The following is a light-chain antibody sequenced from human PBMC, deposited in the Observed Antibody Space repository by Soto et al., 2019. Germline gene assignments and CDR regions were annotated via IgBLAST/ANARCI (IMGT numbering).Light chain of an antibody. J-gene: IGLJ2*01. CDR2: DVS. Sequence: QSALTQPASVSGSPGESITISCTGTSSDVGAYNYVSWYQQHPGKAPKLMIYDVSNRPSGVSNRFSGSKSGNTASLTISGLQAEEEADYYCSSYTSTNSLFGGGTKLTVL. V-gene: IGLV2-14*03. CDR3: SSYTSTNSL. CDR1: SSDVGAYNY.